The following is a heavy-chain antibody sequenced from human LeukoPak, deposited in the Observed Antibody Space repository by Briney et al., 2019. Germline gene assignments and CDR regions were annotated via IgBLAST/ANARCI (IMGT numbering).Heavy chain of an antibody. J-gene: IGHJ5*02. Sequence: ASVKVSCKASGYTFTSYDINWVRQATGQGLEWMGWMNPNSGNTGYAQKLQGRVTMTTDTSTSTAYMELRSLRSDDTAVYYCAGSTTSIAAARWVWFDPWGQGTLVTVSS. D-gene: IGHD6-13*01. CDR1: GYTFTSYD. V-gene: IGHV1-8*01. CDR3: AGSTTSIAAARWVWFDP. CDR2: MNPNSGNT.